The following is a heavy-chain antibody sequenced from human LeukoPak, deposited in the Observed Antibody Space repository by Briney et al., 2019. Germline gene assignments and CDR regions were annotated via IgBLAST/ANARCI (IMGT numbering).Heavy chain of an antibody. CDR1: GFTFSSNS. V-gene: IGHV3-21*01. J-gene: IGHJ3*02. CDR3: ARDIIPKYNWNDGGAFDI. Sequence: GGSLRLSCAASGFTFSSNSMNWVRQAPGEGLEWVSSITSSSYIYYADSVKGRFTISRDNAKNSLYLQMNSLRAEDTAVYYCARDIIPKYNWNDGGAFDIWGQGTMVIVSS. D-gene: IGHD1-20*01. CDR2: ITSSSYI.